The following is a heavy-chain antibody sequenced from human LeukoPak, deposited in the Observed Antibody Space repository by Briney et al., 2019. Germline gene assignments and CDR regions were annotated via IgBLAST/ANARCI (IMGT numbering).Heavy chain of an antibody. V-gene: IGHV1-8*01. Sequence: ASVKVSCKASGYTFTSYDINWVRQATGQGLEWMGWMNPNSGNTGYAQKFQGRVTMTRNTSISTAYMELSSLRAEDTALYYCAKDGIGNYDSSGSDYWGQGTLVTVSS. J-gene: IGHJ4*02. D-gene: IGHD3-22*01. CDR3: AKDGIGNYDSSGSDY. CDR2: MNPNSGNT. CDR1: GYTFTSYD.